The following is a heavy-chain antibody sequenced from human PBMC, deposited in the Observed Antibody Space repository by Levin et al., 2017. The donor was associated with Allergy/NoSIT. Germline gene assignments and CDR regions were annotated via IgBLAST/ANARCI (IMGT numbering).Heavy chain of an antibody. CDR2: INHSGST. Sequence: SETLSLTCAVYGGSFSGYYWSWIRQPPGKGLEWIGEINHSGSTNYNPSLKSRVTISVDTSKNQFSLKLSSVTAADTAVYYCAIEYGQWLRKGTFDYWGQGTLVTVSS. V-gene: IGHV4-34*01. CDR3: AIEYGQWLRKGTFDY. D-gene: IGHD5-12*01. CDR1: GGSFSGYY. J-gene: IGHJ4*02.